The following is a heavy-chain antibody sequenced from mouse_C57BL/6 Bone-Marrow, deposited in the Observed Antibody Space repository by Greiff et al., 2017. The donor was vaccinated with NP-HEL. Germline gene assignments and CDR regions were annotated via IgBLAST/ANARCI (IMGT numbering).Heavy chain of an antibody. CDR3: TTSWYYFDY. CDR1: GFNIKDDY. CDR2: IDPENGDT. J-gene: IGHJ2*01. Sequence: VQLQQSGAELVRPGASVKLSCTASGFNIKDDYMHWVKQRPEQGLEWIGWIDPENGDTEYAPKFQGKATLTADTSSNTAYLLLSSLTSVDTAVYYCTTSWYYFDYWGQGTTLTVSS. V-gene: IGHV14-4*01.